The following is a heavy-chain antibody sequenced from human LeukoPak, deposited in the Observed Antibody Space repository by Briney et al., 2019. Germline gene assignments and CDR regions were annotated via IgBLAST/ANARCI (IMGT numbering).Heavy chain of an antibody. CDR1: AFTVSSYW. Sequence: GGSLRLSCAASAFTVSSYWIHWVRHAAGKWLGWVSRINSDGSSTNYADSVKGRFTISRDNAKNTLYLQMNSLRAEDTAVYYCARVGLSSSGWYGHFDYWGQGTLVTVSS. J-gene: IGHJ4*02. CDR2: INSDGSST. D-gene: IGHD6-19*01. V-gene: IGHV3-74*01. CDR3: ARVGLSSSGWYGHFDY.